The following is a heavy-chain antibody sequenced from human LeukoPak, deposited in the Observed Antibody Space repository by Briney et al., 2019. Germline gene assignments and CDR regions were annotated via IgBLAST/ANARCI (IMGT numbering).Heavy chain of an antibody. Sequence: NASCKASGYTFTSYDINWVRQATGQGLEWMGWMNPNSGNTGYAQKFQGRVTMTRNTSISTAYMELSSLRSEDTAVYYCARGAVDWFDPWGQGTLVTVSS. CDR1: GYTFTSYD. J-gene: IGHJ5*02. CDR3: ARGAVDWFDP. CDR2: MNPNSGNT. D-gene: IGHD4-23*01. V-gene: IGHV1-8*01.